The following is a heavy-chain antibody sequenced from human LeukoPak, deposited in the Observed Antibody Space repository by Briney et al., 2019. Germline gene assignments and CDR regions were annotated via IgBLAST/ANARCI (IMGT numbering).Heavy chain of an antibody. CDR3: ARGIFRGSSWYRGVYYYMDV. J-gene: IGHJ6*03. CDR1: GGSISSSSYY. CDR2: IYYSGST. Sequence: SETLSLTCTVSGGSISSSSYYWGWLRQPPGKGLVWIGSIYYSGSTYYNPSLKSRVTISVDTSKIQFSLKLSSVTAADTAVYYCARGIFRGSSWYRGVYYYMDVWGKGTTVTVSS. V-gene: IGHV4-39*07. D-gene: IGHD6-13*01.